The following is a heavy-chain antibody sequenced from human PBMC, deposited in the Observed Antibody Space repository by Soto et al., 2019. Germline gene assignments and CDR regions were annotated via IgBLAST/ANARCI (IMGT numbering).Heavy chain of an antibody. V-gene: IGHV3-23*01. CDR1: GFSFSNYA. CDR3: AKESLPEHYVDTLFDY. CDR2: FSAGGRA. J-gene: IGHJ4*02. D-gene: IGHD4-17*01. Sequence: EVQLLESGGGLVQPGGSLRLSCEASGFSFSNYALSWVRQSPGKGLEWVSTFSAGGRAYYADSVKGRFTIAKDTSKNTLHLQASCLRAEDPSAYYCAKESLPEHYVDTLFDYWGQGTRVTVSS.